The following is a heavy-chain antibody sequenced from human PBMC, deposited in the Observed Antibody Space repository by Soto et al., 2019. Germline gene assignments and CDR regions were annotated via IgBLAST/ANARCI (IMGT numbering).Heavy chain of an antibody. V-gene: IGHV3-30*18. D-gene: IGHD6-13*01. CDR2: ISYDGSNK. Sequence: SCAASGFTFSSYGMHWVRQAPGKGLEWVAVISYDGSNKYYADSVKGRFTISRDNSKNTLYLQMNSLRAEDTAVYYCAKDKRGRAAAGTNPGMDVWGQGTTVTVSS. CDR1: GFTFSSYG. J-gene: IGHJ6*02. CDR3: AKDKRGRAAAGTNPGMDV.